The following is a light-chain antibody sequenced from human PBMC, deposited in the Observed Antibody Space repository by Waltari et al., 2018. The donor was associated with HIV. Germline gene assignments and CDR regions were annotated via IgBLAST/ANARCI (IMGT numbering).Light chain of an antibody. V-gene: IGLV3-1*01. CDR1: RLGDKY. CDR3: QAWDRSNVV. J-gene: IGLJ2*01. CDR2: QEI. Sequence: SYELTQPPSVSVSPGQTASITCSGDRLGDKYAGWYQQKPGKSPVLVIDQEIKRPSGIPEGVTDYNSGNTATLTVSGTQPMDEGGYDCQAWDRSNVVFGGGTKLTGL.